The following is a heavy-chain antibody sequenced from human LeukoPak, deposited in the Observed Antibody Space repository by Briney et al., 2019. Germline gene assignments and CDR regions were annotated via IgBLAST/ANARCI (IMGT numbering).Heavy chain of an antibody. CDR1: GFTFSSYA. D-gene: IGHD2-2*01. Sequence: GASLRLSCAASGFTFSSYAMSWVRQAPGKGLEGVSAISGGGGSTYYADSVKGRFTISRDNSKNTLYLQMNSLRAEDTAVYYCAKDRDCSSTSCLGWFDPWGQGTLVTVSS. CDR2: ISGGGGST. V-gene: IGHV3-23*01. J-gene: IGHJ5*02. CDR3: AKDRDCSSTSCLGWFDP.